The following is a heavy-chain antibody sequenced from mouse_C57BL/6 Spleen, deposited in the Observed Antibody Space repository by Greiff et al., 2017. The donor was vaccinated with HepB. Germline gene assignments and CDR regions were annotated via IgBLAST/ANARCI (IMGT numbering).Heavy chain of an antibody. Sequence: QVQLKQPGAELVMPGASVKLSCKASGYTFTSYWMHWVKQRPGQGLEWIGEIDPSDSYTNYNQKFKGKSTLTVDKSSSTAYMQLSSLTSEDSAVYYCARHYYYGSTLNWYFDVWGTGTTVTVSS. V-gene: IGHV1-69*01. J-gene: IGHJ1*03. CDR2: IDPSDSYT. CDR3: ARHYYYGSTLNWYFDV. D-gene: IGHD1-1*01. CDR1: GYTFTSYW.